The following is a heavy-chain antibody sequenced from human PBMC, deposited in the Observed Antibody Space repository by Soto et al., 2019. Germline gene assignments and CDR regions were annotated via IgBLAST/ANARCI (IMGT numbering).Heavy chain of an antibody. V-gene: IGHV1-18*01. CDR3: ASDKDRLQLGGNYYYIMDV. CDR1: GYIFVNYG. Sequence: GASVKVSCKASGYIFVNYGIAWVRQAPGQGLEWMGWISPYTGNTHSASKVQGRVTITADEATSTAYMELSGLRSADTAVYYCASDKDRLQLGGNYYYIMDVWGQGTTVTVSS. CDR2: ISPYTGNT. D-gene: IGHD3-16*01. J-gene: IGHJ6*02.